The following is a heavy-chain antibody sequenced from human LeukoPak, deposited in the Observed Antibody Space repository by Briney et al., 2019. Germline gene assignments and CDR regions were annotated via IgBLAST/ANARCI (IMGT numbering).Heavy chain of an antibody. J-gene: IGHJ6*03. CDR3: AREYSSGSLRSHYYYYMDV. D-gene: IGHD6-19*01. CDR1: GYTFTGYY. CDR2: INPNSGGT. Sequence: GASVKVSCKASGYTFTGYYMHWVRQAPGQGLEWMGWINPNSGGTNYAQKFQGRVTMTRDTSISTAYMELSRLRSDDTAVYYCAREYSSGSLRSHYYYYMDVWGKGTTVTISS. V-gene: IGHV1-2*02.